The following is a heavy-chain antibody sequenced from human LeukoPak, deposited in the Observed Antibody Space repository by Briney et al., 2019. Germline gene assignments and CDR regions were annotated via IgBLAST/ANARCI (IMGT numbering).Heavy chain of an antibody. CDR2: IYPGDSDT. Sequence: ESLKISCKGSGYSFTSYWIGWVRQMPGKGLAWMGIIYPGDSDTRYSPSFQGQVTISADKSISTAYLQWSSLKASDTAMYYCPRHPPYGDYGPDAFDIWGQGTMVTVSS. J-gene: IGHJ3*02. CDR3: PRHPPYGDYGPDAFDI. D-gene: IGHD4-17*01. V-gene: IGHV5-51*01. CDR1: GYSFTSYW.